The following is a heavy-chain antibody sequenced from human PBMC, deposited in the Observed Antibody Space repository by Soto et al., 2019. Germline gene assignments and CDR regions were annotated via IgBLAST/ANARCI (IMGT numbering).Heavy chain of an antibody. CDR1: GFSISDYA. CDR2: ISSDSRTI. D-gene: IGHD3-3*01. CDR3: ARIKLVEWFFINVDVYDMDV. V-gene: IGHV3-48*02. Sequence: WSLRLSCIASGFSISDYAVNWDSQAPGKGLEWVSFISSDSRTIYYADSVEGRFTVSRDNARNSVSLQMDSLRDEDAAVYYCARIKLVEWFFINVDVYDMDVWGQGT. J-gene: IGHJ6*02.